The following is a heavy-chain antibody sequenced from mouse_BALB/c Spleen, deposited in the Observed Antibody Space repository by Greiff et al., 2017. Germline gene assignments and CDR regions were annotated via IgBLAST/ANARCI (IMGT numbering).Heavy chain of an antibody. J-gene: IGHJ3*01. D-gene: IGHD1-1*01. CDR3: ARDYYGSRGFAY. CDR2: ISSGGST. V-gene: IGHV5-6-5*01. Sequence: EVKLMESGGGLVKPGGSLKLSCAASGFTFSSYAMSWVRQTPEKRLEWVASISSGGSTYYPDSVKGRFTISRDNDRNILYLQMSSLRSEDTAMYYCARDYYGSRGFAYWGQGTLVTVSA. CDR1: GFTFSSYA.